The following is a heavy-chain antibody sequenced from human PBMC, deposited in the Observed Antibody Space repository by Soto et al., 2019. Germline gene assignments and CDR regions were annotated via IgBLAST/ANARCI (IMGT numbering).Heavy chain of an antibody. CDR3: VRGEFMITFGGVSDWFDP. CDR1: GGSISSYY. CDR2: IYYSGTT. Sequence: PSETLSLTCTVSGGSISSYYWSWMRQPPGKGLEWIGYIYYSGTTNYNPSLKSRITMSVDTSKNQFSLKLNSVTAADTAVYYCVRGEFMITFGGVSDWFDPWGQGTLVTVSS. V-gene: IGHV4-59*01. J-gene: IGHJ5*02. D-gene: IGHD3-16*01.